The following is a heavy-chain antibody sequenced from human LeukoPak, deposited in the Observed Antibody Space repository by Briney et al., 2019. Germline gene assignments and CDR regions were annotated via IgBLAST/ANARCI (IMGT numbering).Heavy chain of an antibody. CDR3: ARFKRTDYYDSSGYLFDY. V-gene: IGHV1-18*04. Sequence: ASVKVSCKASGYTFTGYYMHWVRQAPGQGLEWMGWISAYNGNTNYAQKLQGRVTMTTDTSTSTAYMELRSLRSDDTAVYYCARFKRTDYYDSSGYLFDYWGQGTLVTVSS. CDR1: GYTFTGYY. D-gene: IGHD3-22*01. J-gene: IGHJ4*02. CDR2: ISAYNGNT.